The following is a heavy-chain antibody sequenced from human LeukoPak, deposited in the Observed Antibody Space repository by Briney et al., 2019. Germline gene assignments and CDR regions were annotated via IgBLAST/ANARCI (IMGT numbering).Heavy chain of an antibody. J-gene: IGHJ3*02. CDR2: ISRSSTTI. V-gene: IGHV3-48*02. CDR3: AREAI. CDR1: GFTFSTYS. Sequence: GRSLRLSCEASGFTFSTYSMNWVRQAPGKGLDWISYISRSSTTIYYADSVKGRFTISRDDAKNSLYLQMNGLRDEDTAVYYCAREAIWGQGTMVTVSS.